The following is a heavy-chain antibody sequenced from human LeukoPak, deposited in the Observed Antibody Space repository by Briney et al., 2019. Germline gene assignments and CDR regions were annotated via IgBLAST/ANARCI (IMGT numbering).Heavy chain of an antibody. CDR3: AKDIRVYGDYTPFDY. V-gene: IGHV3-9*01. J-gene: IGHJ4*02. CDR2: INWNSGST. D-gene: IGHD4-17*01. Sequence: GGSLRLSCAASGFNYDDYAMHWVRQAPGKGLEWVSGINWNSGSTGYAESVKGRFTISRDNSKNTLYLQMNSLRAEDTAVYYCAKDIRVYGDYTPFDYWGQGTLVTVSS. CDR1: GFNYDDYA.